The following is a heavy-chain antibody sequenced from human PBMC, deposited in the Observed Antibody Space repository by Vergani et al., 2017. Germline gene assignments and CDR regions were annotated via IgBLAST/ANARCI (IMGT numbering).Heavy chain of an antibody. Sequence: QVQLVESGGGVVQPGRSLRLSCAASGFTFSTYGLHWVRQAPGKGLEWVAVIWYDGRNKYYGDSVKGRFTISRDNSMDTLYLQMNGLRAEDTAVYYCARGAGYCSSTSCPPTLRNYYYYMDVWGKGTTVTVSS. D-gene: IGHD2-2*01. V-gene: IGHV3-33*01. CDR2: IWYDGRNK. CDR3: ARGAGYCSSTSCPPTLRNYYYYMDV. J-gene: IGHJ6*03. CDR1: GFTFSTYG.